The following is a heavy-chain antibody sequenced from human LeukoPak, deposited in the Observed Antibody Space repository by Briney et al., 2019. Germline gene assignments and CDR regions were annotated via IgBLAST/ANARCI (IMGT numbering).Heavy chain of an antibody. CDR2: ISGSGGST. D-gene: IGHD2-2*01. J-gene: IGHJ4*02. V-gene: IGHV3-23*01. CDR1: GFTVSSNF. CDR3: AKDRPIVVVPAVYFDY. Sequence: GGSLRLSCAASGFTVSSNFMSWVRQAPGKGLEWVSAISGSGGSTYYADSVKGRFTISRDNSKNTLYLQMNSLRAEDTAVYYCAKDRPIVVVPAVYFDYWGQGTLVTVSS.